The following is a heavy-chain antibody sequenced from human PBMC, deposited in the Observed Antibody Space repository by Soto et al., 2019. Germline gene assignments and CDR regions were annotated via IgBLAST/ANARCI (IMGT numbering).Heavy chain of an antibody. V-gene: IGHV4-61*01. Sequence: SETLSLTCTVSGGSVSSGNYYWSWIRQPPGKGLEWIAYFHHTGSINYNPSLQSRITISVDTSQNQFSLKLNAMTAADTAVYFCAGKPNALSYFNYWGQGALVTVSS. CDR3: AGKPNALSYFNY. J-gene: IGHJ4*02. CDR2: FHHTGSI. CDR1: GGSVSSGNYY. D-gene: IGHD2-8*01.